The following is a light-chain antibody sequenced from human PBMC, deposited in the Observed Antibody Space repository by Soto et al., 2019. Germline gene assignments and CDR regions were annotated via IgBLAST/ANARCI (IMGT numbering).Light chain of an antibody. J-gene: IGKJ5*01. V-gene: IGKV3-11*01. Sequence: EIVLTQSPATLSVSPGERATISCRASQSVSSYLAWYQQKPGQAPRLLVYHASNMATGIPARFSGSGSGTDFTLTIRGLEPEDFAVYYCEQRSDRLITFGQGTRVESK. CDR1: QSVSSY. CDR2: HAS. CDR3: EQRSDRLIT.